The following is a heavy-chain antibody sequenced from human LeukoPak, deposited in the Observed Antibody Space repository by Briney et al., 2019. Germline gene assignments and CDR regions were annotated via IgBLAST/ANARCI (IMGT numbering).Heavy chain of an antibody. CDR3: AKLFRDCSSATCYVSFDY. CDR2: ITSGGLT. J-gene: IGHJ4*02. V-gene: IGHV3-23*01. Sequence: GGSLSLSCAASGFTFSSYAMTWVRQAPGKGLEWVSAITSGGLTFYADSVKGRFTISRDNSINTLYLQMNSLRADDTAVYYCAKLFRDCSSATCYVSFDYWGQGTLVTVSS. CDR1: GFTFSSYA. D-gene: IGHD2-2*01.